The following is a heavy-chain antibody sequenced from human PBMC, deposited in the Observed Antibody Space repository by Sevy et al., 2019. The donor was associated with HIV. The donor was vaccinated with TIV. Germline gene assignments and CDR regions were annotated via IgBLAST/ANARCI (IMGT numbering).Heavy chain of an antibody. CDR3: ATHAGIAAAGRVFDY. D-gene: IGHD6-13*01. V-gene: IGHV3-72*01. J-gene: IGHJ4*02. CDR2: TRNNADGYTT. CDR1: GFTFSDHY. Sequence: GGSLRLSCVASGFTFSDHYMEWVRRAPGKGLEWVGRTRNNADGYTTEYAASVKGRFTISRDDSKNSLYVQMNSLKTEDTAVYYCATHAGIAAAGRVFDYWGQGTLVTVSS.